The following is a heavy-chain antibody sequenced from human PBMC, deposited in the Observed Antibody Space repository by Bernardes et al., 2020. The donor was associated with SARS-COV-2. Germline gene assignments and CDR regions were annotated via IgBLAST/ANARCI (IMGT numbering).Heavy chain of an antibody. CDR1: GYTFTNYG. CDR3: ARDTISMLVVVPDY. CDR2: TTAYSGKT. J-gene: IGHJ4*02. Sequence: ASVKVSCKTSGYTFTNYGISWVRQAPGQGLEWMGWTTAYSGKTHYAQKVQDRVTMTTDTSTSTAYMELRSLRSDDTAVYYCARDTISMLVVVPDYWGQGTLVTVSS. D-gene: IGHD3-22*01. V-gene: IGHV1-18*04.